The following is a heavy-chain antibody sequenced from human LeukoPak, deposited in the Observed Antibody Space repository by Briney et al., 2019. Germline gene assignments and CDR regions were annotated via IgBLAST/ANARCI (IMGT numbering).Heavy chain of an antibody. CDR1: GYTFTGYY. CDR2: INPNSGGT. D-gene: IGHD1-26*01. V-gene: IGHV1-2*02. CDR3: ARAGRESGSYHFDY. Sequence: ASVKVSCKASGYTFTGYYMHWVRQAPGQGVEWMGWINPNSGGTNYAQKFQGRVTITRDTSISTAYMELSRLRSDDTAVYYCARAGRESGSYHFDYWGQGTLVTVSS. J-gene: IGHJ4*02.